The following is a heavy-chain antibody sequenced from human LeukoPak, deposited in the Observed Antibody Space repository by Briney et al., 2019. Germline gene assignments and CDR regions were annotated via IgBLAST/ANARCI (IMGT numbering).Heavy chain of an antibody. CDR2: IYSAGST. Sequence: GGSLRLSCAASGFTVSTNYISWVRQAPGKGLEWVSVIYSAGSTYYADSVKGRFTISRDNSKNTVYPQMNSLRPDDTAVYYCAREGGSGSYGYDYWGPGTLVTVSS. J-gene: IGHJ4*02. CDR3: AREGGSGSYGYDY. V-gene: IGHV3-66*02. CDR1: GFTVSTNY. D-gene: IGHD3-10*01.